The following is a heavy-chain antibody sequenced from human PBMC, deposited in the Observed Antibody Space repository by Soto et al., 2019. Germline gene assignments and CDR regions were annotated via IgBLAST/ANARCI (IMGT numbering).Heavy chain of an antibody. CDR1: GASVAGGSYY. V-gene: IGHV4-30-4*01. CDR3: ARDTYSGYDFGL. CDR2: IPSRGRP. Sequence: QVQLRESGPGLVKPSQTLSLTCSVSGASVAGGSYYWSWARQPPGKGLEWIGYIPSRGRPFYNPSLTSRGTFSADTSKNQLSLQLTSVTAADTAVYYCARDTYSGYDFGLWGQGTLVTVSS. J-gene: IGHJ5*02. D-gene: IGHD5-12*01.